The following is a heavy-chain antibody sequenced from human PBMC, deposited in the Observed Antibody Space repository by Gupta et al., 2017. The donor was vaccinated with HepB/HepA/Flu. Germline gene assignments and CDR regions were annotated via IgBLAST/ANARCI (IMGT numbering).Heavy chain of an antibody. V-gene: IGHV3-66*01. D-gene: IGHD3-10*01. CDR2: IYSGGST. Sequence: EVQLVESGGGLVQPGGSLRLSYAASGFTVSSNYMSWVRQAPGKGLEWVSVIYSGGSTYYADPVKGRFTISRDNSKNTLYLQMNSLRAEDTAVYYCARYSLGVDAFDIWGQGTMVTVSS. J-gene: IGHJ3*02. CDR1: GFTVSSNY. CDR3: ARYSLGVDAFDI.